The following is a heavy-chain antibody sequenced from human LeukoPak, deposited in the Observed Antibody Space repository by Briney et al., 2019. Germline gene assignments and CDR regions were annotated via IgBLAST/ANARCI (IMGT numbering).Heavy chain of an antibody. Sequence: ASVKVSCKASGYTFTGYYMHWLRQAPGQGLEWMGWINPNSGGTNYAQKFQGRVTMTRDTSISTAYMELSRLRSDDTAVYYCARAYQPYRELYYWGQGTLVTVSS. CDR2: INPNSGGT. D-gene: IGHD2-2*01. V-gene: IGHV1-2*02. CDR1: GYTFTGYY. CDR3: ARAYQPYRELYY. J-gene: IGHJ4*02.